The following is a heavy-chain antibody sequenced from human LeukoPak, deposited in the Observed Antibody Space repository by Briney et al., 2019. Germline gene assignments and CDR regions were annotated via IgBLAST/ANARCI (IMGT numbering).Heavy chain of an antibody. Sequence: GGSLRLSCVASGFSFDTYSMTWIRQAPGKGLEWISHISAASHGIYYAVSVKGRFTVFRDNAKNSVFLQMSSLRPEDTAVYFCARGEYHQDGIGTNRFGNWGQGALVTVSS. J-gene: IGHJ4*02. V-gene: IGHV3-48*01. D-gene: IGHD5-24*01. CDR2: ISAASHGI. CDR1: GFSFDTYS. CDR3: ARGEYHQDGIGTNRFGN.